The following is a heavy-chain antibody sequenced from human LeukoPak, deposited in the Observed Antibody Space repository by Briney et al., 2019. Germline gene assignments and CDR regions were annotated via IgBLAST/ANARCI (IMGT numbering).Heavy chain of an antibody. Sequence: ASVKVSCKASGYTFTGYYMHWVRQAPGQGLEWMGWINPNSGGTNYAQKFQGWVTMTRDTSISTAYMELSRLRSADTAVYYCASSGYCSSTSCYTPYNWFDGWGQGTLVTVSS. D-gene: IGHD2-2*02. J-gene: IGHJ5*02. CDR2: INPNSGGT. CDR3: ASSGYCSSTSCYTPYNWFDG. CDR1: GYTFTGYY. V-gene: IGHV1-2*04.